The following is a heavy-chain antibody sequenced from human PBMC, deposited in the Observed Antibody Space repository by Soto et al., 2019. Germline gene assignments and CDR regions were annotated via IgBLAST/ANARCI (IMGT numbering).Heavy chain of an antibody. CDR3: ARRDDTSGYG. Sequence: QVQLQESGPGLVKPSETLSLTCVVSGGSISSSNWWTWVRQPPGKGLEWIGEIYHSGSTNYIPSLKSRFTISVDKSKNQFSLKLTAVTAADTAVYYCARRDDTSGYGWGQGTLVTVSS. CDR2: IYHSGST. V-gene: IGHV4-4*02. J-gene: IGHJ4*02. CDR1: GGSISSSNW. D-gene: IGHD3-22*01.